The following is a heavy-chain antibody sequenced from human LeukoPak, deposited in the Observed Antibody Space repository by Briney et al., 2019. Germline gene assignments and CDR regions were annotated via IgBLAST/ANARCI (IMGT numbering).Heavy chain of an antibody. Sequence: GGSRRLSCAASGFTFSSYDMHWVRQATGKGLEWVSAIGTAGDPYYPGSVKGRFTISRENAKNSLYLQMNSLRAGDTAVYYCARGTYYGSGSYYYDGLNYYYGMDVWGKGTTVTVSS. CDR3: ARGTYYGSGSYYYDGLNYYYGMDV. J-gene: IGHJ6*04. D-gene: IGHD3-10*01. CDR1: GFTFSSYD. V-gene: IGHV3-13*05. CDR2: IGTAGDP.